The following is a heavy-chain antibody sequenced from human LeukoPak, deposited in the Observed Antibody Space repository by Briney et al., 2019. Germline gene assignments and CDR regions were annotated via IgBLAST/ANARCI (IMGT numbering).Heavy chain of an antibody. J-gene: IGHJ4*02. V-gene: IGHV3-48*01. Sequence: GGSLRLSCVASGFTFSSYSMTWVRQAPGKGVDWVSYIHSDTNTIYYADSVKGRFTISRDNAKNSLYLQMNSLRVDDTAVYYCARVPYSSAWDSWGQGTLVTVSS. CDR3: ARVPYSSAWDS. CDR2: IHSDTNTI. CDR1: GFTFSSYS. D-gene: IGHD6-25*01.